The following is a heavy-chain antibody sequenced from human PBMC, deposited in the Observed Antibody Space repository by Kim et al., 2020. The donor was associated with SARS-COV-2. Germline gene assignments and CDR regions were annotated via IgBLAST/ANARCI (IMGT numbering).Heavy chain of an antibody. D-gene: IGHD5-18*01. J-gene: IGHJ6*02. CDR3: ARDLGRDGYSLPWGYYYYYGMDV. CDR1: GFTFSSYS. V-gene: IGHV3-21*01. Sequence: GGSLRLSCAASGFTFSSYSMNWVRQAPGKGLEWVSSISSSSSYIYYADSVKGRFTISRDNAKNSLYLQMNSLRAEDTAVYYCARDLGRDGYSLPWGYYYYYGMDVWGQGTTVTVSS. CDR2: ISSSSSYI.